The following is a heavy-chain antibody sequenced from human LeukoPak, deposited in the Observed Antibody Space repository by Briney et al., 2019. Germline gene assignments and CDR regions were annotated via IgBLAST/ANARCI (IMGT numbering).Heavy chain of an antibody. Sequence: SETLSLTCTVSGGSISSGSYYWSWIRQPAGKGLEWIGRIYTSGSTNYNPSLKSRVTISVDTSKNQFSLKLSSVTAADTAVYYCARGPRSSTSWLMDVWGKGTTVTVSS. CDR2: IYTSGST. CDR3: ARGPRSSTSWLMDV. J-gene: IGHJ6*04. CDR1: GGSISSGSYY. D-gene: IGHD2-2*01. V-gene: IGHV4-61*02.